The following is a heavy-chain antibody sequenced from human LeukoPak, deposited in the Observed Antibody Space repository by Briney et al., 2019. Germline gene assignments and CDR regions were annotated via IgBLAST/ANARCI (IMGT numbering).Heavy chain of an antibody. CDR3: ARDHGGFDP. D-gene: IGHD3-10*01. Sequence: SETLSLTCTASGGSISSYYWSWIRQPPGKGLEWIGYIYYSGSTNYNPSLKSRVTISVDTSKNQFSLKLSSVTAADTAVYYCARDHGGFDPWGQGTLVTVSS. V-gene: IGHV4-59*01. CDR2: IYYSGST. CDR1: GGSISSYY. J-gene: IGHJ5*02.